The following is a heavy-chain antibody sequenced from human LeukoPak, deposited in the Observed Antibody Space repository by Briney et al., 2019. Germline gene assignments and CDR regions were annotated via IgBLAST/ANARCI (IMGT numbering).Heavy chain of an antibody. D-gene: IGHD3-10*01. J-gene: IGHJ5*02. V-gene: IGHV4-59*12. CDR3: ASYGSGSYRFDP. CDR1: GGSISSYY. CDR2: IYYSGST. Sequence: SETLSLTCTVSGGSISSYYWSWFQQPPGKGLEWIGYIYYSGSTNYNPSLKSRVTISVDTSKNQFSLKLNSVTAADTAVYYCASYGSGSYRFDPWGQGTLVTVSS.